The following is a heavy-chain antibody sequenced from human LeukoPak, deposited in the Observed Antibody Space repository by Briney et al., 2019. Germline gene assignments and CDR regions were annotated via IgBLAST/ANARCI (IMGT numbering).Heavy chain of an antibody. CDR1: GFTFGDYS. J-gene: IGHJ4*02. CDR3: TRVTVAYSSPSFDY. CDR2: IRRDGYGGKT. Sequence: PGGSLRLSCTASGFTFGDYSMSWVRQAPGKGLEWVGFIRRDGYGGKTEYAASVRGRITSSKDETKRIVHMQMKSAKTEATAIYYCTRVTVAYSSPSFDYWGQGPLVTASS. V-gene: IGHV3-49*04. D-gene: IGHD1-20*01.